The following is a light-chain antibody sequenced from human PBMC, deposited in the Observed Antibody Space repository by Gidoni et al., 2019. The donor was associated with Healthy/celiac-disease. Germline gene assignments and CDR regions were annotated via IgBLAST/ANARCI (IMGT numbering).Light chain of an antibody. Sequence: DIQMPQSPSSVSASVGDRVTITCRASKGISSWLAWYQQKPGKAPKLLIYAASSLQSGVPSRFSGSGSGTDFTLTISSLQPEDFATYYCQQANSFPITFGQGTRLEIK. CDR3: QQANSFPIT. CDR1: KGISSW. J-gene: IGKJ5*01. CDR2: AAS. V-gene: IGKV1-12*01.